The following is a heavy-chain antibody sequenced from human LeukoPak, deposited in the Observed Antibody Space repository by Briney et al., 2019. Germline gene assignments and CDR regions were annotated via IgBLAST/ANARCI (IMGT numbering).Heavy chain of an antibody. CDR2: ISGSGGST. CDR3: AKGAYDYIEIAYFDY. CDR1: GFTFGSYA. Sequence: PGGSLRLSCAASGFTFGSYAMYWVRQAPGKGLEWVSGISGSGGSTFYADSVKGRFTISRDKSKSTLYLQMNSLRAEDTAVYYCAKGAYDYIEIAYFDYWGQGSLVTVSS. J-gene: IGHJ4*02. V-gene: IGHV3-23*01. D-gene: IGHD5-12*01.